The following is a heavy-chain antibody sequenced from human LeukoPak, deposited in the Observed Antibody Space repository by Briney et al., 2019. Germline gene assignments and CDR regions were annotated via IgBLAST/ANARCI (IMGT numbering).Heavy chain of an antibody. CDR1: GFTVITND. CDR2: LYSDGNT. J-gene: IGHJ4*02. V-gene: IGHV3-53*01. CDR3: ARGVEPLAANTLAY. Sequence: GGSLRLSCAASGFTVITNDMTWVRQAPGKGLEWVSVLYSDGNTKYADSVQGRFTISRDNSKNTLYLEMNSLSPDDTAVYYCARGVEPLAANTLAYWGQGTLVAVSS. D-gene: IGHD1-14*01.